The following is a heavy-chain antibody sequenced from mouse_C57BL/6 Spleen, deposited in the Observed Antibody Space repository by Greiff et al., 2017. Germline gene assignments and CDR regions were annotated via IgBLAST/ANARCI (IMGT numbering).Heavy chain of an antibody. CDR1: GYSFTDYN. CDR2: INPNYGTT. CDR3: ARRGLGLYDYDWYFDV. V-gene: IGHV1-39*01. D-gene: IGHD2-4*01. J-gene: IGHJ1*03. Sequence: EVQLQQSGPELVKPGASVKISCKASGYSFTDYNMNWVKQSNGKSLEWIGVINPNYGTTSYNQKFKGKATLTVDQSSSTAYMQLNSLTSEDSAVYYCARRGLGLYDYDWYFDVWGTGTTVTVSS.